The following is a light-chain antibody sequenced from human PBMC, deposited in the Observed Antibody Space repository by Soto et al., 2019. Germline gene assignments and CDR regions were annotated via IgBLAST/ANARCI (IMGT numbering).Light chain of an antibody. CDR2: RND. CDR1: SSRSGSNY. Sequence: QAVVPQPPSASGTPGQRVTISCSTSSSRSGSNYVYWYQQLPGTAPKLLIYRNDQRPSGVPDRFSGSKSGTSASMAISGLRSEDEDDYYCEKCDDSLRVYVFGTGTKVTVL. J-gene: IGLJ1*01. CDR3: EKCDDSLRVYV. V-gene: IGLV1-47*01.